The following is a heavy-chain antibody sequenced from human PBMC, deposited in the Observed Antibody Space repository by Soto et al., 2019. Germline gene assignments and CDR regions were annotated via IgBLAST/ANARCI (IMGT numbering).Heavy chain of an antibody. CDR3: AKTRYAGIDDYGDLDDAFDI. CDR2: ISWNSGSI. CDR1: GFTFDDYA. Sequence: EVQLVESGGGLVQPGRSLRLSCAASGFTFDDYAMHWVRQAPGKGLEWVSGISWNSGSIGYADSVKGRFTISRDNAKNSLYLQMNSLRAEDTALYYCAKTRYAGIDDYGDLDDAFDIWGQGTMVTVSS. D-gene: IGHD4-17*01. V-gene: IGHV3-9*01. J-gene: IGHJ3*02.